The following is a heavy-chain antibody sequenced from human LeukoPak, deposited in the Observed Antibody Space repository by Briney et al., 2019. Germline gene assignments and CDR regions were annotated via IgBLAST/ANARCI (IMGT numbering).Heavy chain of an antibody. J-gene: IGHJ4*02. CDR2: FDPEDGET. D-gene: IGHD1-26*01. Sequence: GASVKVSCKVSGYTLTELSMHWVRQAPGKGLEWMGGFDPEDGETIYAQKFQGRVTMTEDTSTDTAYTELSSLRSEDTAVYYCATGIVGVYYFDYWGQGTLVTVSS. CDR3: ATGIVGVYYFDY. V-gene: IGHV1-24*01. CDR1: GYTLTELS.